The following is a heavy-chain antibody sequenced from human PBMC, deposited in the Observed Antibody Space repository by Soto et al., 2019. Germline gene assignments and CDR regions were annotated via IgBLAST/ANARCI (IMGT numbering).Heavy chain of an antibody. D-gene: IGHD5-12*01. CDR1: GVSISSSSYY. Sequence: PSETLSLTCTVSGVSISSSSYYWGWIRQPPGKGLEWIGSIYYSGSTYYNPSLKSRVTISVDTSKNQFSLKLSSVTAADTAVYYCARHGDGYNLAFDYWGQGTLVTVSS. CDR3: ARHGDGYNLAFDY. J-gene: IGHJ4*02. V-gene: IGHV4-39*01. CDR2: IYYSGST.